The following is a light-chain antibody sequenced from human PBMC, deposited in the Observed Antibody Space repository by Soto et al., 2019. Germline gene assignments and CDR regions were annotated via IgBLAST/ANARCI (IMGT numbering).Light chain of an antibody. Sequence: EIVLTHSPATLSLSPGERATLSCRASQSVATYLAWYQHKPGQAPRLLIYDASNRATGVPGRFSGTGSGTDFTLTISRLEPEDFAVYYCQQYGSSPPITFGQGTRLEIK. V-gene: IGKV3-20*01. J-gene: IGKJ5*01. CDR1: QSVATY. CDR3: QQYGSSPPIT. CDR2: DAS.